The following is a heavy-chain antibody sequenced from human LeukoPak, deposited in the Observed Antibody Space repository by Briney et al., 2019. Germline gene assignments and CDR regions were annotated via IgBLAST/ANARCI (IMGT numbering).Heavy chain of an antibody. CDR1: GFTFSSYS. V-gene: IGHV3-21*01. D-gene: IGHD4-23*01. CDR2: ISSSSSYI. Sequence: GGSLRLSCAASGFTFSSYSMDWVRQAPGKGLDWVSSISSSSSYIYYADSVKVRFTIYRDNAKTSLYLQMNSLGAEDTAVYYCATDRKVGTWEPRFDYWGQGTLVTVSS. CDR3: ATDRKVGTWEPRFDY. J-gene: IGHJ4*02.